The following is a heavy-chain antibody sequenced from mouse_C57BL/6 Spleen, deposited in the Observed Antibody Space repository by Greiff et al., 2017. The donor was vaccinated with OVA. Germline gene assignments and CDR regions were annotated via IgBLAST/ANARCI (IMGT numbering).Heavy chain of an antibody. J-gene: IGHJ4*01. V-gene: IGHV1-82*01. D-gene: IGHD3-2*02. CDR2: IYPGDGDT. Sequence: QVQLQQSGPELVKPGASVKISCKASGYAFTSSCMHWVKQRPGQGLEWIGRIYPGDGDTNYNGKFKGKATLTADKSSSTAYMQLSSLTSEDSAVYFCVRAHSSGPYYYAMDYWGQGTSVTVSA. CDR1: GYAFTSSC. CDR3: VRAHSSGPYYYAMDY.